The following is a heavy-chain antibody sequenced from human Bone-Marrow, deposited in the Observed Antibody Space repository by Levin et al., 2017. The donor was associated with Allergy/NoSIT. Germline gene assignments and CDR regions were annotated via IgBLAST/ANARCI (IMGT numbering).Heavy chain of an antibody. V-gene: IGHV3-21*01. J-gene: IGHJ3*02. CDR3: ARDEIVPPTWYEYAFDI. CDR2: ISSSSSYI. CDR1: GFTFSSYS. Sequence: GESLKISCAASGFTFSSYSMNWVRQAPGKGLEWVSSISSSSSYIYYADSVKGRFTISRDNAKNPLYLQMNSLRAEDTAVYYCARDEIVPPTWYEYAFDIWGQGTMVTVSS. D-gene: IGHD6-13*01.